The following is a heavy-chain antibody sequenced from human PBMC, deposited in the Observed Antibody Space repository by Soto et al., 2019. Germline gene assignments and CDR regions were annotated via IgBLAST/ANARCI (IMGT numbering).Heavy chain of an antibody. J-gene: IGHJ4*02. CDR2: IWYDGSNK. CDR1: GFTFSSYG. Sequence: PWGALRLSCAASGFTFSSYGMHWVRQAPGKGLEWVAVIWYDGSNKYYADSVKGRFTISRDNAKNTLYLQMNSLRAEDTAVYYCLVSGNYRFDYWGPGILVTVSS. CDR3: LVSGNYRFDY. D-gene: IGHD1-26*01. V-gene: IGHV3-33*01.